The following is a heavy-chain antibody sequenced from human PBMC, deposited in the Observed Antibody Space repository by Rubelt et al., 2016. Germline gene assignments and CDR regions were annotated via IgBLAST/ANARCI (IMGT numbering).Heavy chain of an antibody. CDR2: ISYDGSNK. V-gene: IGHV3-30*04. CDR3: ARDRYDFWSGHYGYYYGMDV. D-gene: IGHD3-3*01. J-gene: IGHJ6*02. Sequence: KGLEWVAVISYDGSNKYYADSVKGRFTISRDNSKNTLYLQMNSLRAEDTAVYYCARDRYDFWSGHYGYYYGMDVWGQGTTVTVSS.